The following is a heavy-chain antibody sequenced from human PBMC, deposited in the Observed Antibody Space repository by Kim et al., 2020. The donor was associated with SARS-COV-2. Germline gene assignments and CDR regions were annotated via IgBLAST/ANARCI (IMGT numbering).Heavy chain of an antibody. CDR2: IYYSGST. D-gene: IGHD3-9*01. J-gene: IGHJ5*02. V-gene: IGHV4-39*01. CDR3: ARGLRYFDWPPYNWFDP. Sequence: SETLSLTCTVSGGSISSSSYYWGWIRQPPGKGLEWIGSIYYSGSTYYNPSLKSRVTISVDTSKNQFSLKLSSVTAADTAVYYCARGLRYFDWPPYNWFDPWGQGTLVTVSS. CDR1: GGSISSSSYY.